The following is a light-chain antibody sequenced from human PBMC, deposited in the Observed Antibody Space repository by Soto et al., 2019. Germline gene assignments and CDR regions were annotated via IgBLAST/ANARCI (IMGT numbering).Light chain of an antibody. J-gene: IGLJ2*01. CDR2: DTN. CDR1: SSNIGNNY. CDR3: GTWDSSLSVVV. V-gene: IGLV1-51*01. Sequence: HSVLTQPPSVSAAPGQKVSISCSGSSSNIGNNYVSWFQQLPGTAPKLLIYDTNKRPSGIPDRFSASKSGTSATLGITGLQTGDEADYFCGTWDSSLSVVVFGGGTKLTVL.